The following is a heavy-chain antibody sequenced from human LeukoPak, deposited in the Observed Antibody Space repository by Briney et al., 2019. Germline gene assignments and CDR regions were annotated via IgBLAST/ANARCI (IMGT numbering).Heavy chain of an antibody. Sequence: SQTLSLTCSVSSGSISSSSHYWGWILQPPGKGLEWIGGIYYGGSTYYNTSLTSRVTISVDTSKNQFSLKLTSVTAADTAVYYCARLSDYWGQGTLVTVSS. CDR2: IYYGGST. J-gene: IGHJ4*02. CDR3: ARLSDY. V-gene: IGHV4-39*01. CDR1: SGSISSSSHY.